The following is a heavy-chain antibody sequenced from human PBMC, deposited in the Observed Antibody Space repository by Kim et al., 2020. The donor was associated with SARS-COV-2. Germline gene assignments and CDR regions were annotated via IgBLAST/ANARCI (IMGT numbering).Heavy chain of an antibody. D-gene: IGHD5-12*01. CDR1: GFAFNTYW. Sequence: GGSLRLSCAASGFAFNTYWMHWVRQAPGKGLEWVSRINTDAYVTIYADSVKGRFTISRDNAKNTLYLQMTSLTAEDTAVYYCARGGGYDIDYWGQGTLVTVSS. V-gene: IGHV3-74*01. CDR3: ARGGGYDIDY. J-gene: IGHJ4*02. CDR2: INTDAYVT.